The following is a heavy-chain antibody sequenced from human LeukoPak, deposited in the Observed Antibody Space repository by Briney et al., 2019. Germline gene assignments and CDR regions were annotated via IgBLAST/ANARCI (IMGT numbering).Heavy chain of an antibody. CDR1: GFTFSSYA. D-gene: IGHD4-17*01. Sequence: GGSLRLSCVASGFTFSSYAMSWVRQAPGKGLEWVSAISGSGGSTYYADSVKGRFTISRDNSKNTLYLQMNSLRAEDTAVYYCARRLDYGDYFDYWGQGTLVTVSS. J-gene: IGHJ4*02. CDR3: ARRLDYGDYFDY. V-gene: IGHV3-23*01. CDR2: ISGSGGST.